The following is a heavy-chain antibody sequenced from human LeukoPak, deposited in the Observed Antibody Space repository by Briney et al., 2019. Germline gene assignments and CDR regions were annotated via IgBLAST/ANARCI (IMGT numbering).Heavy chain of an antibody. Sequence: GVSLRLSCAASGFTFSSYGMHWVRQAPGKGLEWVAFIRYDGSNKYYADSVKGRFTISRDNSKNTLYLQMNSLRAEDTAVYYCYFWSGYYTEAFDIWGQGTMVTVSS. J-gene: IGHJ3*02. V-gene: IGHV3-30*02. D-gene: IGHD3-3*01. CDR1: GFTFSSYG. CDR2: IRYDGSNK. CDR3: YFWSGYYTEAFDI.